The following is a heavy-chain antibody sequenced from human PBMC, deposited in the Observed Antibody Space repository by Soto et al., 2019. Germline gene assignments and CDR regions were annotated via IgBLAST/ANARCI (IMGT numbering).Heavy chain of an antibody. CDR2: IYYSGST. V-gene: IGHV4-39*01. CDR1: GGSISSSSYY. Sequence: QLQLQESGPGLVKPSETLSLTCTVSGGSISSSSYYWGWIRQPPGKGLEWIGSIYYSGSTYYNPPLKSRVTISVDTSKNQFSLKLSSVTAADTAVYYCARQVGATYCDYWGQGTLVTVSS. D-gene: IGHD1-26*01. J-gene: IGHJ4*02. CDR3: ARQVGATYCDY.